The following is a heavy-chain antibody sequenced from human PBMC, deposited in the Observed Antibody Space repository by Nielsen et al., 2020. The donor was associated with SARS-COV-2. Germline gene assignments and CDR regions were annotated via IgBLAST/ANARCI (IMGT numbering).Heavy chain of an antibody. D-gene: IGHD2-2*01. CDR2: INHSGST. Sequence: SETLSLTCAVYGGSFSGYYWSWIRQPPGKGLEWIGEINHSGSTNYNPSLKSRVTISVDTSKNQFSLKLSSVTAADTAVYYCARVRWDIVVVPAANYWFDPWGQGTLVTVSS. CDR3: ARVRWDIVVVPAANYWFDP. V-gene: IGHV4-34*01. CDR1: GGSFSGYY. J-gene: IGHJ5*02.